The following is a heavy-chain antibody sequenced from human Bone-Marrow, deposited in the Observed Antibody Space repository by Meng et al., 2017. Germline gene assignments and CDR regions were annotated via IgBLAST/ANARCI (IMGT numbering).Heavy chain of an antibody. V-gene: IGHV4-34*01. Sequence: QVQLQQWGAGLLKPSETLSLTCAVYCGSFSGYYWSWIRQPPGKGLEWIGEINHSGSTNYNPSLKSRVTMSVDTSKNQFSLKLSSVTAADTAVYYCARGVASPIFSTVVTPAFDYWGQGTLVTVSS. CDR3: ARGVASPIFSTVVTPAFDY. CDR1: CGSFSGYY. J-gene: IGHJ4*02. D-gene: IGHD4-23*01. CDR2: INHSGST.